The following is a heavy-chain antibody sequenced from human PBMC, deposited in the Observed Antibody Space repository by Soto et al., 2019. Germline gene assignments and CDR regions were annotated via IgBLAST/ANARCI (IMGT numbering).Heavy chain of an antibody. D-gene: IGHD2-8*01. CDR2: ISGSGGST. J-gene: IGHJ4*02. CDR3: ANPRLSISGMVYALFDY. Sequence: GGSLRLSCAASGFTFSSYAMSWVRQAPGKGLEWVSAISGSGGSTYYADSVKGRFTISRDNSKNTLYLQMNSLRAEDTAVYYCANPRLSISGMVYALFDYWGQGTLVTVSS. CDR1: GFTFSSYA. V-gene: IGHV3-23*01.